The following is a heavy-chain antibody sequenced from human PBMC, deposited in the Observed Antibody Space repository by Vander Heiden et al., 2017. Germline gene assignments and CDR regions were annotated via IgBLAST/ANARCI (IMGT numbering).Heavy chain of an antibody. CDR1: GYTFTGYY. J-gene: IGHJ6*02. V-gene: IGHV1-2*02. CDR2: INPNSGGT. Sequence: QVQLVQSGAEVKKPGASVKVSCKASGYTFTGYYMHWVRQAPGQGLEWMGWINPNSGGTNYAQKFQGRVTMTRDTSISTAYMELSRLRSDDTAVYYCARDYYYDSSGLNHYYYGMDVWGQGNTVTVSS. CDR3: ARDYYYDSSGLNHYYYGMDV. D-gene: IGHD3-22*01.